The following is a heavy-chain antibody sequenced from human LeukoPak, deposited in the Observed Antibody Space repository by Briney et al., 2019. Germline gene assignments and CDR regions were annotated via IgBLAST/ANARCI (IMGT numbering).Heavy chain of an antibody. CDR3: ARYYDSSQGIDY. V-gene: IGHV4-30-4*01. Sequence: SETLSLTCTVSGGSISSGDYYWSWIRQPPGKGLEWIGNIYYSGSTYYNPSLKSRVTISVDTSKNQFSLKLSSVTAADTAVYYCARYYDSSQGIDYWGQGTLVTVSS. D-gene: IGHD3-22*01. CDR2: IYYSGST. J-gene: IGHJ4*02. CDR1: GGSISSGDYY.